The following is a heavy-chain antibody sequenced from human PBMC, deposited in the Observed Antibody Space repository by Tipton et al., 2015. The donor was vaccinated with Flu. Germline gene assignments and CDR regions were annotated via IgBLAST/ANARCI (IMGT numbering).Heavy chain of an antibody. CDR3: ARGGERSGYDLDC. V-gene: IGHV4-34*01. CDR2: INRSGST. J-gene: IGHJ4*02. D-gene: IGHD5-12*01. Sequence: TLSLTCAVYGGSVSGHYWYWIRQTPGKGLEWIGEINRSGSTDYNPSLKSRVTISMDKSKNQFSLKLISVTAADTAVYFCARGGERSGYDLDCWGQGTLVTVSS. CDR1: GGSVSGHY.